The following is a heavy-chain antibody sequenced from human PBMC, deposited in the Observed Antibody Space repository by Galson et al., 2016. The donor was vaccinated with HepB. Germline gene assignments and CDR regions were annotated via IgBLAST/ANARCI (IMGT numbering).Heavy chain of an antibody. CDR1: GFTVSNNY. J-gene: IGHJ4*02. CDR2: IYSGGST. CDR3: TCGRSPGAY. V-gene: IGHV3-53*01. Sequence: SLRLSCAASGFTVSNNYMGWVRQAPGKGLEWVSLIYSGGSTSYADSVKGRFTISRDHFKDTLYLQMNSLRAEDTAVYFCTCGRSPGAYWGQGTLVTVSS. D-gene: IGHD3-16*02.